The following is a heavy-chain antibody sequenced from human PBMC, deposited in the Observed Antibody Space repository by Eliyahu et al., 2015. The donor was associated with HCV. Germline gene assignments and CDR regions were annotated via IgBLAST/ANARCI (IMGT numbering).Heavy chain of an antibody. CDR3: ARDRFIVATLTEYYYGMDV. D-gene: IGHD5-12*01. J-gene: IGHJ6*02. Sequence: QVQLVQSGAEVKKPGASVKVSCKASGYTFTGYYMHWVRQAPGQGLEWMGWINPNSGGTNYAQKFQGWVTMTRDTSISTAYMELSRLRSDDTAVYYCARDRFIVATLTEYYYGMDVWGQGTTVTVSS. CDR1: GYTFTGYY. CDR2: INPNSGGT. V-gene: IGHV1-2*04.